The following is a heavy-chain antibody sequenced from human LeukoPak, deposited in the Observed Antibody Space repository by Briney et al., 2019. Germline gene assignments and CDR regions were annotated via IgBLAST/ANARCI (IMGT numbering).Heavy chain of an antibody. Sequence: GGSLRLSCAASGFTFTNYAINWVRQAPGKGLEWVSSISGSGGSAIYADSVKGRFTTSRDNSKNTVRLQMNSLRADDTAVYFCARRYCTSTSCYNFDYWGQGTLVTVSS. CDR2: ISGSGGSA. D-gene: IGHD2-2*01. CDR1: GFTFTNYA. J-gene: IGHJ4*02. CDR3: ARRYCTSTSCYNFDY. V-gene: IGHV3-23*01.